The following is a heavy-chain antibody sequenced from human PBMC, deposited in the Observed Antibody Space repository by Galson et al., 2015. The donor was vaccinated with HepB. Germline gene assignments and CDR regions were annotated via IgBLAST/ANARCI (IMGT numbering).Heavy chain of an antibody. Sequence: SLRLSCAASGFTFSSYAMSWVRQAPGKGLEWVSAISGSGGSTYYADSVKGRFTISRDNSKNTLYLQMNSLRAEDTAVYYCAKDMCGVAYCGGDGYDAFDIWGQGTMVTVSS. CDR1: GFTFSSYA. D-gene: IGHD2-21*02. CDR3: AKDMCGVAYCGGDGYDAFDI. CDR2: ISGSGGST. V-gene: IGHV3-23*01. J-gene: IGHJ3*02.